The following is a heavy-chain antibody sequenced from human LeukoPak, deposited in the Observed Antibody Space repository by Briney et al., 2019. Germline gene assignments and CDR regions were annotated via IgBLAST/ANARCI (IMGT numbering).Heavy chain of an antibody. CDR2: INPNSGGT. D-gene: IGHD6-6*01. V-gene: IGHV1-2*06. Sequence: ASVKVSCKASGYTFTGYYMHWVRQAPGQGLEWMGRINPNSGGTNYAQKFQGRVTMTRDTSINTAYMELSRLRSDDTAVYYCARFFAQKNSSSSWGYYFDYWGQGTLVTVSS. CDR1: GYTFTGYY. CDR3: ARFFAQKNSSSSWGYYFDY. J-gene: IGHJ4*02.